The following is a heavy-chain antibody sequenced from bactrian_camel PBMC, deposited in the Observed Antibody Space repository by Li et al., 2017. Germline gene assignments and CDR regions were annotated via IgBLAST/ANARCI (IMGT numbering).Heavy chain of an antibody. CDR3: AVDMSGAGWSFEYNY. V-gene: IGHV3S1*01. D-gene: IGHD6*01. CDR1: GYTFNTYS. Sequence: HVQLVESGGGSALAGGSHRLSCAASGYTFNTYSWFRQAPGQEREGVASINTDGSTTYKDSVKGRFTISKVNAKNTLYLQMNSLKSEDSALYYCAVDMSGAGWSFEYNYWGQGTQVTVS. CDR2: INTDGSTT. J-gene: IGHJ4*01.